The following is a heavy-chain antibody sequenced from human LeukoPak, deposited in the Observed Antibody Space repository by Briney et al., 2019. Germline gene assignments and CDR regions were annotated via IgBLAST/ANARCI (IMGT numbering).Heavy chain of an antibody. CDR1: GFTFSSYA. D-gene: IGHD3-22*01. CDR2: LSASGEST. V-gene: IGHV3-23*01. Sequence: GGSLRLSCAASGFTFSSYAMSWVRQAPGKGLEWVSALSASGESTYYADSVKGRFIISRDNSKKTLYLHMSSLSAEGMAVYYWAKDRYYYDSRAYMGGVFDYWGQGTLVTVSS. CDR3: AKDRYYYDSRAYMGGVFDY. J-gene: IGHJ4*02.